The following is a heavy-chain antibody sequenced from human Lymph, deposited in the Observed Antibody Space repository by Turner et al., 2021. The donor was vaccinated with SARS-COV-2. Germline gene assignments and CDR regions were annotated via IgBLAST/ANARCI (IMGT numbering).Heavy chain of an antibody. CDR1: GFTFSSSV. CDR3: ARGEPEFDS. V-gene: IGHV3-30*04. Sequence: QVQLVESGGGVVQPGRSLRLSCAASGFTFSSSVMHWVRQAPGKGLEWVAVISYDGSNKYYADSVKGRFTISRDYSKNTLYLQMNSLRAEDTAIYYCARGEPEFDSWGQGTLVTVSS. CDR2: ISYDGSNK. J-gene: IGHJ5*01. D-gene: IGHD2-2*01.